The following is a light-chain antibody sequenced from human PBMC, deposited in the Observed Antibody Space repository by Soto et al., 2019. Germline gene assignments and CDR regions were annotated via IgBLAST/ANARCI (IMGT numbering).Light chain of an antibody. CDR2: GAS. CDR1: QSVRNN. J-gene: IGKJ1*01. CDR3: QQYNNWPWT. Sequence: EIVMTQSPATLSVSPGGRATLSCRASQSVRNNLAWYQQKPGQAPRLVIYGASTRASGIPARFSGSGSETEITLTISSLQSEDFAVYYCQQYNNWPWTFGQGTKV. V-gene: IGKV3-15*01.